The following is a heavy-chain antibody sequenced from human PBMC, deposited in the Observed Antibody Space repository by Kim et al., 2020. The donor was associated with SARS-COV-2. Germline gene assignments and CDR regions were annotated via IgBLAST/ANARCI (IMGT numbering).Heavy chain of an antibody. CDR3: ARAGDYGDQGY. CDR2: T. D-gene: IGHD4-17*01. V-gene: IGHV3-53*01. J-gene: IGHJ4*02. Sequence: TYYADPVKGRFTISRDNSKNTLYLQMNSLRAEDTAVYYCARAGDYGDQGYWGQGTLVTVSS.